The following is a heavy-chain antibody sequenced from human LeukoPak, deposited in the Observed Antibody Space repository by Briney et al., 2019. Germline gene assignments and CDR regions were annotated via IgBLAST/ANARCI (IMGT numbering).Heavy chain of an antibody. D-gene: IGHD3-10*01. CDR1: GFTFSTHG. CDR2: IRSKVYGGTT. Sequence: GGSLRLSCAASGFTFSTHGMHWVRQAPGKGLEWVGFIRSKVYGGTTEYAASVKGRFTISRDDSKSIAYLQMNSLKTEDTAVYYCARDYDSKRQIDAFGIWGQGTMVTVSS. V-gene: IGHV3-49*04. CDR3: ARDYDSKRQIDAFGI. J-gene: IGHJ3*02.